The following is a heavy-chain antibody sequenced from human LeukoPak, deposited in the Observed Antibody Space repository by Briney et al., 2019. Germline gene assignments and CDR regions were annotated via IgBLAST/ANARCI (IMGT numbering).Heavy chain of an antibody. J-gene: IGHJ4*02. D-gene: IGHD4-17*01. CDR2: VYHSGST. V-gene: IGHV4-30-2*01. CDR3: ARGRIYGEPDY. Sequence: SETLSLTCAVSGGSISSGGYCWSWIRQPPGKGLEWIGYVYHSGSTYYNPSLKSRVTISVDTSTHQLSLKLSSVTAADPAVYYCARGRIYGEPDYWGQGTLVTVSS. CDR1: GGSISSGGYC.